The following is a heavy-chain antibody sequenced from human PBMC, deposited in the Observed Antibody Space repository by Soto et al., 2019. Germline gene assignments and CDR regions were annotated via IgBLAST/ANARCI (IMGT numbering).Heavy chain of an antibody. Sequence: GGSLRLSCAASGFTFSSYGMHWVRQAPGKGPEWVAVISYDGSNKYYADSVKGRFTISRDNSKNTLYLQMNSLRAEDTAVYYCAKENSVGIAVARTSRYGMDVWGQGTTVTVSS. D-gene: IGHD6-19*01. J-gene: IGHJ6*02. V-gene: IGHV3-30*18. CDR2: ISYDGSNK. CDR1: GFTFSSYG. CDR3: AKENSVGIAVARTSRYGMDV.